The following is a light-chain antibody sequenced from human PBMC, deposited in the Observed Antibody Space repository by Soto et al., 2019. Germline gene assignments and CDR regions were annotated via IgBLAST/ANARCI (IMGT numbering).Light chain of an antibody. CDR1: SSDVGRYNL. CDR2: DVT. V-gene: IGLV2-14*03. CDR3: SSYTTSSTLI. Sequence: QSALTQPASVSGSPGQSITISCTGTSSDVGRYNLVSWYQQHPGKAPKLMIYDVTNRPSGVSNRFSGSKSGNTASLTISGLQAEDESDYYCSSYTTSSTLIFGGGTKVTVL. J-gene: IGLJ2*01.